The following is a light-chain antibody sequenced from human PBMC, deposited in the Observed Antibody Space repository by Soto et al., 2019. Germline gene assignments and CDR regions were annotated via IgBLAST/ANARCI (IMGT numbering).Light chain of an antibody. Sequence: DIQMTQSPSTLSASVGDRVTITCRASQSISSWLAWYQQKPGKAPKLLIYDASSLESGVPSRFSGSGSGTEFTLTISSLQPDDFATYYCQQYNTFSTWTFGQGTKLDIK. CDR3: QQYNTFSTWT. CDR2: DAS. J-gene: IGKJ1*01. V-gene: IGKV1-5*01. CDR1: QSISSW.